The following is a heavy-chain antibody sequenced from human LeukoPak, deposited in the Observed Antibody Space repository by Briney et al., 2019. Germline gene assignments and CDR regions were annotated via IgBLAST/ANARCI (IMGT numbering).Heavy chain of an antibody. D-gene: IGHD3-22*01. Sequence: SQTLSLTCTVSGGSISSGGYYWSWIRQHPGKGLEWIGYIYYSGSTYYNPSPKSRVTISVDTSKNQFSLKLSSVTAADTAVYYCARVYDSSGYYPFFDYWGQGTLVTVSS. J-gene: IGHJ4*02. CDR2: IYYSGST. CDR3: ARVYDSSGYYPFFDY. CDR1: GGSISSGGYY. V-gene: IGHV4-31*03.